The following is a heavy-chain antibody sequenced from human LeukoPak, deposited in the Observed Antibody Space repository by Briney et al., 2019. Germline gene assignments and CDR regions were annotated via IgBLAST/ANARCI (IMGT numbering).Heavy chain of an antibody. CDR1: GFTFSNYA. V-gene: IGHV3-23*01. Sequence: GSLRLSCAASGFTFSNYAMTWVRQAPGKGLEWVSAISGSGGSTYYADSVKGRFTISRDNSKNTLYLQMNSLRAEDTAVYYCAKGISPVSGSPVDYWGQGTLVTVSS. J-gene: IGHJ4*02. CDR3: AKGISPVSGSPVDY. CDR2: ISGSGGST. D-gene: IGHD1-26*01.